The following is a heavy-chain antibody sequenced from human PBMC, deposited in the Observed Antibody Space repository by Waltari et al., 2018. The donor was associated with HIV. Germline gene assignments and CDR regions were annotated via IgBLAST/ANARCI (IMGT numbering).Heavy chain of an antibody. CDR3: ARAYYDSGSNWFDP. CDR1: PSTFSTYW. D-gene: IGHD3-10*01. Sequence: QLVESGGGLVQPEWSRRLSCAASPSTFSTYWKHWVRQAPGKGLVGVSRINSNGSSTRYADSVKGRFTISRDNAKNTLYLQMNSLKVEDTAVYYCARAYYDSGSNWFDPWGQGTLVTVSS. J-gene: IGHJ5*02. CDR2: INSNGSST. V-gene: IGHV3-74*01.